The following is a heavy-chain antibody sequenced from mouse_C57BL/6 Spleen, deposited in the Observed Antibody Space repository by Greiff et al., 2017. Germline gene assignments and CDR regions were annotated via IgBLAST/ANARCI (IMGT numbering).Heavy chain of an antibody. CDR1: GYAFSSYW. CDR3: AKRGWTTVVPYWYFDV. V-gene: IGHV1-80*01. J-gene: IGHJ1*03. Sequence: QVQLQQSGAELVKPGASVKISCKASGYAFSSYWMNWVKQRPGKGLEWIGQIYPGDGDTNYNGKFKGKATLTADKSSSTAYMQLSSLTSEDSAVYFCAKRGWTTVVPYWYFDVWGTGTTVTVSS. D-gene: IGHD1-1*01. CDR2: IYPGDGDT.